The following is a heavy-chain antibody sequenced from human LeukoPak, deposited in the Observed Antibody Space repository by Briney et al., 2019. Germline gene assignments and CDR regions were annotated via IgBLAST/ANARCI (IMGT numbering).Heavy chain of an antibody. V-gene: IGHV4-59*01. CDR3: ARFGRYYYDSSGYYLFDY. CDR2: IYYSGST. D-gene: IGHD3-22*01. J-gene: IGHJ4*02. CDR1: GGSFSGYY. Sequence: SETLSLTCAVYGGSFSGYYWSWIRQPPGKGLEWIGYIYYSGSTNYNPSLKSRVTISVDTSKNQFSLKLSSVTAADTAVYYCARFGRYYYDSSGYYLFDYWGQGTLVTVSS.